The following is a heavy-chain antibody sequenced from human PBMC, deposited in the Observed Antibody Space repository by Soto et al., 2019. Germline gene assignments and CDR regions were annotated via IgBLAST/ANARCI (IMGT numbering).Heavy chain of an antibody. CDR2: ISGSGGST. J-gene: IGHJ6*02. CDR3: TKGGGSYRHYYYYGMDV. D-gene: IGHD1-26*01. CDR1: GFIFSSYA. V-gene: IGHV3-23*01. Sequence: EVQLLESGGGLVQPGGSLRLSCAASGFIFSSYAMSWVRQAPGKGLEWVSAISGSGGSTYYADSVKGRFTISRDNSKNTLYLQMNSLRSEDTAVYYCTKGGGSYRHYYYYGMDVWGQGTTVTVSS.